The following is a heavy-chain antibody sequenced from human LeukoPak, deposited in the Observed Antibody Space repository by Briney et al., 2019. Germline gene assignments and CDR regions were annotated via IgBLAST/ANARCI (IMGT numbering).Heavy chain of an antibody. CDR3: ARRMPPGGWFGP. Sequence: SDPLSLPCTLSGRANTAYYWSWLRHPPGRGREWMGYIYYSGFPNHNPPLKSRVTMSVGTSRNLFYLTLSSVTAADTAVYFCARRMPPGGWFGPWGQGTLVTASS. D-gene: IGHD4-23*01. CDR1: GRANTAYY. V-gene: IGHV4-59*08. CDR2: IYYSGFP. J-gene: IGHJ5*02.